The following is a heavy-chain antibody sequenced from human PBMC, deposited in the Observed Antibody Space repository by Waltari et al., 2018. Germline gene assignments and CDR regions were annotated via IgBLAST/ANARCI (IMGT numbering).Heavy chain of an antibody. V-gene: IGHV3-9*01. CDR1: GFTFVDYA. Sequence: EVQLVESGGGLVQPGRSLRLSCAASGFTFVDYAMHWVRQAPGKGLEWVAGISWNSGSIGDADSVKGRITIARDNAKNSLYLQRNSLRAEDTALYYCATLAYSSSEDYFDYWGQGTLVTVSS. CDR3: ATLAYSSSEDYFDY. J-gene: IGHJ4*02. D-gene: IGHD6-13*01. CDR2: ISWNSGSI.